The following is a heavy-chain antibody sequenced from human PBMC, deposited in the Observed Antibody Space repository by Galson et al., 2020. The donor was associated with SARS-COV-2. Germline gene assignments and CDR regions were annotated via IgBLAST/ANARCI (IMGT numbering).Heavy chain of an antibody. CDR1: GFTFQNYA. J-gene: IGHJ4*02. Sequence: GGSLRLSCADSGFTFQNYAMHWVRQVPGKGLEWIALISYEGSQARYADSLQGRFTISRDNAESTVYLQMNSLTIDDTAMYYCARGCFLWPLEGRSYFAHWGRGTLVTVAS. CDR3: ARGCFLWPLEGRSYFAH. D-gene: IGHD2-21*01. V-gene: IGHV3-30*14. CDR2: ISYEGSQA.